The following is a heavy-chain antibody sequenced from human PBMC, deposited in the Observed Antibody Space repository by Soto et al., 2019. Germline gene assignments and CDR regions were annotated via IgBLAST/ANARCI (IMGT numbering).Heavy chain of an antibody. V-gene: IGHV1-18*04. Sequence: QVQLVQSGPDLKRPGASMKVSCKASGYTFTSYGISWVRQAPGQGLEWMAWISPLKGRTQYSQKAQGRVTLSTDTSXNTAYMEMTTLRVDDTAVYYCAMDYGDRPEYFKHWGQGTLVTVS. CDR3: AMDYGDRPEYFKH. CDR2: ISPLKGRT. J-gene: IGHJ1*01. CDR1: GYTFTSYG. D-gene: IGHD4-17*01.